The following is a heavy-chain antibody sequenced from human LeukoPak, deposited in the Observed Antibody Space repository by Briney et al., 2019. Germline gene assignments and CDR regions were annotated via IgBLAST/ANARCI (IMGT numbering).Heavy chain of an antibody. D-gene: IGHD4-17*01. CDR3: AREVYGDYDMDV. V-gene: IGHV3-64*01. J-gene: IGHJ6*02. Sequence: TVGSLRLSCAASGFIFNSYAMHWVRQAPGRGLEYVSAITSNGGSTFYANSVKGRFTISRDNSKNTLYLQMGSLRAEDMAVYYCAREVYGDYDMDVWGRGTTVIVSS. CDR1: GFIFNSYA. CDR2: ITSNGGST.